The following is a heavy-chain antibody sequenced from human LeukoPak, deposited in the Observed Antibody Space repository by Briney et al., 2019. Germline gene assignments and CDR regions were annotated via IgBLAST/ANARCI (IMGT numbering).Heavy chain of an antibody. CDR2: ISWNGGSI. V-gene: IGHV3-20*04. J-gene: IGHJ6*03. Sequence: GGSLRLSCAASGFTFDDYGMSWVRQAPGKGLEWVSFISWNGGSIGYADSVKGRFTISRDNAKNSLYLQMSSLRAEDTAPYYCARVYSSGWSNPNFYYYMDVWGKGTTVTISS. D-gene: IGHD6-19*01. CDR1: GFTFDDYG. CDR3: ARVYSSGWSNPNFYYYMDV.